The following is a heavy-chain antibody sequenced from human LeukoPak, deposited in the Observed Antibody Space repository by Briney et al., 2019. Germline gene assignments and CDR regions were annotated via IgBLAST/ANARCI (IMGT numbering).Heavy chain of an antibody. Sequence: GGSLRLSCAASGFTVSNNYVTWVRQAPGKGLEWVSVIYSGGSTYYADSVKGRFTFSRDKYKNTLYLQMNSLRAEDTAVYYCARGHTAVTRHFDFWGQGTLVTVSS. CDR3: ARGHTAVTRHFDF. CDR1: GFTVSNNY. D-gene: IGHD4-17*01. V-gene: IGHV3-66*01. CDR2: IYSGGST. J-gene: IGHJ4*02.